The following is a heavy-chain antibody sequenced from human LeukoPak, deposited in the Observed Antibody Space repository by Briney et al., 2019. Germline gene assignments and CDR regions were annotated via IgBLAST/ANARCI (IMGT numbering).Heavy chain of an antibody. CDR2: ISPSGST. V-gene: IGHV4-61*02. J-gene: IGHJ4*02. CDR1: GGSINGGNYY. Sequence: SETLSLTCTVSGGSINGGNYYWTWLRQPAGKGLEWIGRISPSGSTNHNPSLTSRVTISVDTSKNQFSLKLSSVTAADTAVYYCAREDSSGGVDYWGQGTLVTVSS. CDR3: AREDSSGGVDY. D-gene: IGHD6-19*01.